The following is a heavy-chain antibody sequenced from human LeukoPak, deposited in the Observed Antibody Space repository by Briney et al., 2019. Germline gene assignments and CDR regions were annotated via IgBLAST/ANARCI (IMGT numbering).Heavy chain of an antibody. CDR1: GYSFTSYW. Sequence: GESLNIYCKGSGYSFTSYWIGWVRQMPGKGLEWMGIICPGDSDTRYNPPFQGQVTISADESISTAYLQWSSLKASDTVMYYCARIAAAGTNAFDVWGQGTMVTVSS. CDR2: ICPGDSDT. V-gene: IGHV5-51*01. CDR3: ARIAAAGTNAFDV. D-gene: IGHD6-13*01. J-gene: IGHJ3*01.